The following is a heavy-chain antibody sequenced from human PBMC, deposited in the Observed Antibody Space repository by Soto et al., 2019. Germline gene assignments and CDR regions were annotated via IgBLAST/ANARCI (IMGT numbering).Heavy chain of an antibody. CDR3: ARDMSPSFSDHPFDVFDI. V-gene: IGHV3-7*04. Sequence: EVQLVESGGGLVQPGGSLRLSCVASGFSFTTSWMTWVRQAPGKGLEWVANIKRDGSKKNYLDSVKGRFTISRDNAENSLYPQMNMLRVEDTAVYYCARDMSPSFSDHPFDVFDIWGQGTGVAVSS. D-gene: IGHD1-26*01. CDR2: IKRDGSKK. J-gene: IGHJ3*02. CDR1: GFSFTTSW.